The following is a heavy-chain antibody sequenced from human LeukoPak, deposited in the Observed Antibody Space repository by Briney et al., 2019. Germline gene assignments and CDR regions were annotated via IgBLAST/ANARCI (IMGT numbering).Heavy chain of an antibody. CDR2: ISSSGSTI. CDR3: ARAGHVITMIVVLGAFDI. Sequence: GGSLRLSCAASGFTFSRYEMNWVRQAPGKGLEWLSYISSSGSTIYYADSVKGRFTISRDNAKSSLYLQMNTLRAEDTAVYYCARAGHVITMIVVLGAFDIWGQGTMVTVSS. V-gene: IGHV3-48*03. J-gene: IGHJ3*02. CDR1: GFTFSRYE. D-gene: IGHD3-22*01.